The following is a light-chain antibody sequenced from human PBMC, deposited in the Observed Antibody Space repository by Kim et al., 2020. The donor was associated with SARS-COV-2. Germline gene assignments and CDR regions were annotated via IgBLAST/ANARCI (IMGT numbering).Light chain of an antibody. Sequence: DIQMTQSPSSLSASVGDRVTITCRASQSISTYLNWYQQRPGKAPKLLIYGACSLQSGVPSRFSGSGSGTDFTLTISTLQPEDFATYYCQQSYSTPSFGRGTKVDIK. V-gene: IGKV1-39*01. CDR2: GAC. CDR1: QSISTY. CDR3: QQSYSTPS. J-gene: IGKJ1*01.